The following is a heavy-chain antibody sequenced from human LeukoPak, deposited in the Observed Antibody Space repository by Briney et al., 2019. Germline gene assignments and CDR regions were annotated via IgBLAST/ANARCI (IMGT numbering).Heavy chain of an antibody. CDR2: ISGSGAST. CDR3: AREGTTYYYYYYGMDV. V-gene: IGHV3-23*01. CDR1: GFTLSTNA. J-gene: IGHJ6*02. Sequence: GGSLRLSCLTSGFTLSTNAMSWVRQAPGKGLEWISGISGSGASTYYADSVKGRFTISRDNSKNTLYLQMNSLRAEDTAVYYCAREGTTYYYYYYGMDVWGQGTTVTVSS. D-gene: IGHD1-1*01.